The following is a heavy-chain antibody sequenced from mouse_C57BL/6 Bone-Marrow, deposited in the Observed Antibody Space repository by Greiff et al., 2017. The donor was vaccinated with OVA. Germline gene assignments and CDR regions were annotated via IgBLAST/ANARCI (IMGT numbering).Heavy chain of an antibody. CDR2: IYPGDGAT. Sequence: VQLQQSGAELVKPGASVKISCKASGYAFSSYWMNWVKQRPGKGLEWIGQIYPGDGATNYNGKFKGKATLTADKSSSTAYMQLSSLTAEDSAVYFCARWYYGSSYGYFDVWGTGTTVTVSS. V-gene: IGHV1-80*01. J-gene: IGHJ1*03. D-gene: IGHD1-1*01. CDR1: GYAFSSYW. CDR3: ARWYYGSSYGYFDV.